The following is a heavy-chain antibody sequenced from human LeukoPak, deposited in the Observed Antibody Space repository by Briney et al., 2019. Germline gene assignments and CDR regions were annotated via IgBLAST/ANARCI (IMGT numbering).Heavy chain of an antibody. CDR2: IYSGGTT. V-gene: IGHV3-53*01. J-gene: IGHJ3*01. CDR3: ARVLNRDSSSWYEWAFDV. D-gene: IGHD6-13*01. CDR1: GFTVSNNY. Sequence: GGSLRLSCAASGFTVSNNYMSWVRQAPGKGLEWVSVIYSGGTTYYANSVKGRFTISRDNSKNTLSLQINSLRAEDTAIYYCARVLNRDSSSWYEWAFDVWGQGTMVTVSS.